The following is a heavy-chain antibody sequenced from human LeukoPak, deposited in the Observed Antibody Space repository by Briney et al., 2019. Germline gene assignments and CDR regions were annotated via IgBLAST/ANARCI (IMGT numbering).Heavy chain of an antibody. J-gene: IGHJ3*02. CDR2: IYTSGST. CDR3: ARDSTVLLVGATIDAFDI. CDR1: GGSISSYY. D-gene: IGHD1-26*01. V-gene: IGHV4-4*07. Sequence: SETLSLTCTVSGGSISSYYWSWIRQPAGKGLEWIGRIYTSGSTNYNPSLKIRVTMSVDTSKNQFSLKLSSVTAADTAVYYCARDSTVLLVGATIDAFDIWGQGTMVTVSS.